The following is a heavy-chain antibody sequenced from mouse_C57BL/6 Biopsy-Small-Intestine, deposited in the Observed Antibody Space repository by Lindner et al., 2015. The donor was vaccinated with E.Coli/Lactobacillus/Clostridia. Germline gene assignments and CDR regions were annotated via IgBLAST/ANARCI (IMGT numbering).Heavy chain of an antibody. Sequence: VQLQESGGGLVKPGGSLKLFCAASGFTFSDYGMHWVRQALEKGLEWVAYISSGSSTIYYADTVKGRFTISRDNAKNTLFLQMTSLRSEDTAMYYCARQGLRGDFDYWGQGTTLTVSS. CDR3: ARQGLRGDFDY. CDR2: ISSGSSTI. CDR1: GFTFSDYG. J-gene: IGHJ2*01. D-gene: IGHD2-4*01. V-gene: IGHV5-17*01.